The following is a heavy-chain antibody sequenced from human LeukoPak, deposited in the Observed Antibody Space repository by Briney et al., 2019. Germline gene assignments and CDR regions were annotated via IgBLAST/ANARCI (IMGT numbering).Heavy chain of an antibody. Sequence: PGGSLRLSCAASGFTFSGYAMSWVRQAPGKGLEWVSAISGSGGSTYYADSVKGRFTISRDNSKNTLYLQMNSLRAEDTAVYYCAAATGAPRLFDYWGQGTLVTVSS. CDR3: AAATGAPRLFDY. J-gene: IGHJ4*02. CDR1: GFTFSGYA. CDR2: ISGSGGST. D-gene: IGHD2-15*01. V-gene: IGHV3-23*01.